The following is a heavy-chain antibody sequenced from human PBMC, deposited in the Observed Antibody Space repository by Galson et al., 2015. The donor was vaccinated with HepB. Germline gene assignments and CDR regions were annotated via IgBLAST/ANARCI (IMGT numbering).Heavy chain of an antibody. CDR1: GGSISSGGYY. CDR3: ARDGASGDFWSGYYTPGAFDI. D-gene: IGHD3-3*01. CDR2: IYYSGST. V-gene: IGHV4-31*03. Sequence: TLSLTCTVSGGSISSGGYYWSWIRQHPGKGLEWIGYIYYSGSTYYNPSLKSRVTISVDTSKNQFSLKLSSVTAADTAVYYCARDGASGDFWSGYYTPGAFDIWGQGTMVTVSS. J-gene: IGHJ3*02.